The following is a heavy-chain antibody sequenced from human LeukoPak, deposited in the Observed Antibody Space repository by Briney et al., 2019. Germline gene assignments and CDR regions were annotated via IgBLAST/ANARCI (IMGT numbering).Heavy chain of an antibody. J-gene: IGHJ4*02. V-gene: IGHV4-59*01. CDR2: IHYRGST. CDR3: ARLVFGADYFDY. CDR1: GGSISSYY. D-gene: IGHD3-3*01. Sequence: PSETLSLTCTVSGGSISSYYWSWIRQSPGEGLEWIGYIHYRGSTNYNPSLKSRVTISVDTSKNQFSLKLSSLTAADTAVYYCARLVFGADYFDYWGQGTLVTVSS.